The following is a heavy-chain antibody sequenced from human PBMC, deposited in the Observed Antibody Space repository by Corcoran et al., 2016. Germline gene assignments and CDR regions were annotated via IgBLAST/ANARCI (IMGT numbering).Heavy chain of an antibody. J-gene: IGHJ6*02. CDR3: ARDQRYSSTYYYYGMDV. Sequence: EVQLVESGGCLVQPRGSLRLSCAASGFTFSSSWLSCVRQAPGKGLQWVANIKQDGSEKYYVDSVKGRFTISRDNAKNSLYLQMNSLRAEDTAVYYCARDQRYSSTYYYYGMDVWGQGTTVTVSS. CDR1: GFTFSSSW. CDR2: IKQDGSEK. D-gene: IGHD6-13*01. V-gene: IGHV3-7*01.